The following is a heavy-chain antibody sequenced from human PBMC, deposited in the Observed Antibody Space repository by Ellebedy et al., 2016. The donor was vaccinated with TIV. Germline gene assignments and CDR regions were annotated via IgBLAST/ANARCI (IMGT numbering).Heavy chain of an antibody. D-gene: IGHD5-18*01. CDR3: AREGPEGGYIYGETGLDF. CDR1: GYTFTSYG. V-gene: IGHV1-18*01. Sequence: AASVKVSCKASGYTFTSYGINWVRQAPGQGLEWMGWISTYNDNTNYAEHLQDRVTMTSDTSTNTAYMELRSLRSDDTAVYYCAREGPEGGYIYGETGLDFWGQGTLVTVSS. J-gene: IGHJ4*02. CDR2: ISTYNDNT.